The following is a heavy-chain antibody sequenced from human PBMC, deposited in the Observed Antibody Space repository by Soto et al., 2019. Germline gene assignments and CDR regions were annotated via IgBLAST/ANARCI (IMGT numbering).Heavy chain of an antibody. Sequence: PSETLSLTCAVYGGSFSGYYWTWIRQPPGTGLEWIGYISYSGSTNYNPSLKSRLTISVDTSKNQFSLKLSSVTAADTAVYFCVREGVDYYDTSGRSSWGQGTLVTVSS. CDR1: GGSFSGYY. D-gene: IGHD3-22*01. CDR2: ISYSGST. V-gene: IGHV4-34*11. CDR3: VREGVDYYDTSGRSS. J-gene: IGHJ4*02.